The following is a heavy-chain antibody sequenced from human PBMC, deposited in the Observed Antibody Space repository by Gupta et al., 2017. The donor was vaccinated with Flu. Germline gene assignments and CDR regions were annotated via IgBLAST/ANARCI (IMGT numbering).Heavy chain of an antibody. J-gene: IGHJ6*02. CDR3: ARDRGVASYYGMDV. CDR2: MIGSAGST. Sequence: RHGPGKGQDWVSGMIGSAGSTHYADSVKGRSTIFIDKSKGTLCLQMDTLRAKDPAVYYGARDRGVASYYGMDVWGQGTTVTVSS. V-gene: IGHV3-23*01. D-gene: IGHD3-10*01.